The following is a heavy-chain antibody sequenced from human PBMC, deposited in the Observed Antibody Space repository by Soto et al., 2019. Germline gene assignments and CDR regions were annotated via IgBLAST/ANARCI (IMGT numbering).Heavy chain of an antibody. D-gene: IGHD3-10*01. CDR1: GFTFSIYN. Sequence: EVQLVESGGGLVQPGGSLILSCAASGFTFSIYNMNWVRQAPGKGLEWVSYISSSSSTRYYADSVKGRFTISRDNAKNSLYLQMHSLRDEDTAVYFCESVRGDGYKLEYWGQGTLVTVSS. CDR3: ESVRGDGYKLEY. CDR2: ISSSSSTR. J-gene: IGHJ4*02. V-gene: IGHV3-48*02.